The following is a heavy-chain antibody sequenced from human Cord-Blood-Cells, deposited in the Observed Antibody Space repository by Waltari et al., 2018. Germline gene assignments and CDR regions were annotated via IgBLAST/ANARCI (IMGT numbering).Heavy chain of an antibody. J-gene: IGHJ4*02. V-gene: IGHV1-46*01. CDR3: ATGQDSTLSGSYYFDY. CDR1: GYTFTSYY. Sequence: QVQLVQSGAEVKKPGASVKVSCKASGYTFTSYYMHWVRQAPGQGLAGMGRINPSGGSTSDGRKFQGRVTRTRDTSTSTVYMELSSLRSEDTAVYYCATGQDSTLSGSYYFDYWGQGTLVTVSS. CDR2: INPSGGST. D-gene: IGHD3-10*01.